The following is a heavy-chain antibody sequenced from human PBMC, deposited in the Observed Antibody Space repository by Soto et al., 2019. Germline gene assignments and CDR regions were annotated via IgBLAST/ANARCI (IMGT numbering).Heavy chain of an antibody. J-gene: IGHJ5*02. Sequence: GGSLRLSCAASGFTFSSHAMSWVRQAPGKGLEWVSAISGSGGSTYYADSVKGRFTISRDNSKNTLYLQMNSLRAEDTAVYYCAKAYYGSGKGRKNWFDPWGQGTLVTVSS. CDR1: GFTFSSHA. V-gene: IGHV3-23*01. CDR2: ISGSGGST. CDR3: AKAYYGSGKGRKNWFDP. D-gene: IGHD3-10*01.